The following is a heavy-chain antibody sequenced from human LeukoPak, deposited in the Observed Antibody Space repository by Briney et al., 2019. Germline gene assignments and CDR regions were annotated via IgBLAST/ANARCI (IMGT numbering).Heavy chain of an antibody. CDR1: GDSISSGYY. Sequence: SETLSLTCTVSGDSISSGYYWAWIRQPPGKGLESIGNIYHTGTIYYNSSPKSRVTISVDTSKNEFSLKLTSVTAADTAVYYCARVVSQYGDYAWIVSWFDPWGHGTLVTVSS. CDR3: ARVVSQYGDYAWIVSWFDP. V-gene: IGHV4-38-2*02. D-gene: IGHD4-17*01. J-gene: IGHJ5*02. CDR2: IYHTGTI.